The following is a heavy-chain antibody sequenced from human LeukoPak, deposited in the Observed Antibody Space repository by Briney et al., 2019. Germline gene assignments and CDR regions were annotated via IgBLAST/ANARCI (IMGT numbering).Heavy chain of an antibody. V-gene: IGHV4-39*01. CDR2: IYYSGST. CDR3: AGYDFWSALDY. Sequence: SETLSLTCTVSGGSISSSSYYWGWIRQPPGKGLEWIGSIYYSGSTYYNPSLKSRVTISVDTSKNQFSLKLSSVTAADTAVYYCAGYDFWSALDYWGQGTLVTVSS. CDR1: GGSISSSSYY. J-gene: IGHJ4*02. D-gene: IGHD3-3*01.